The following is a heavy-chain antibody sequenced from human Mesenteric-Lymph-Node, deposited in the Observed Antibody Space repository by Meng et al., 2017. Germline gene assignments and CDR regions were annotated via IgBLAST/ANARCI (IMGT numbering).Heavy chain of an antibody. Sequence: GESLKISCAASGFTFSSYAMSWVRQAPGKGLEWVSAISGSGGSTYYADSVKGRFTISRDNSKNTLYLQMNSLRAEDTAVYYCARVSVPGKAYFQHWGQGTLVTVSS. CDR3: ARVSVPGKAYFQH. CDR2: ISGSGGST. CDR1: GFTFSSYA. J-gene: IGHJ1*01. D-gene: IGHD6-19*01. V-gene: IGHV3-23*01.